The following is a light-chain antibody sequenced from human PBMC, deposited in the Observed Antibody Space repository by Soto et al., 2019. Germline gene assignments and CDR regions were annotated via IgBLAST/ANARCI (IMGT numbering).Light chain of an antibody. CDR1: SSNIGAGYD. V-gene: IGLV1-40*01. CDR3: QSYDSSLNGVV. J-gene: IGLJ2*01. CDR2: GNN. Sequence: QSVLTQPPSVSGAPGQRVTTSCTGSSSNIGAGYDVHWYQQLPGTAPKLLIYGNNNRPSGVPDRFSGSKSGTSASLAITGLQAEDEADYYCQSYDSSLNGVVFGGGTKVTVL.